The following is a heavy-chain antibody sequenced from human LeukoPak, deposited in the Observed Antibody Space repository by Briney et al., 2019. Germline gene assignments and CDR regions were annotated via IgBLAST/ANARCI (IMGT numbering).Heavy chain of an antibody. D-gene: IGHD5-18*01. V-gene: IGHV4-4*07. CDR2: IYTGGSA. Sequence: ASQTPSLTCTVSGGSISSYYWSWIRQPAGKGLEWVGRIYTGGSANYIPYLKSRVTMSVDTSKNQLSLKLNSMTAADTAVYFCAREGYSYGYGLDYYYMDVWGKGTTVTVSS. CDR3: AREGYSYGYGLDYYYMDV. J-gene: IGHJ6*03. CDR1: GGSISSYY.